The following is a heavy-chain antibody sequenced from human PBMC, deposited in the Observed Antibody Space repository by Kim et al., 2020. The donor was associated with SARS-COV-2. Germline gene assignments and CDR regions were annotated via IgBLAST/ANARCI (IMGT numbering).Heavy chain of an antibody. CDR3: ARDGYITMVRGVVYYYYGMDV. V-gene: IGHV4-39*07. CDR1: GGSISSSSYY. CDR2: IYYSGST. D-gene: IGHD3-10*01. J-gene: IGHJ6*02. Sequence: SETLSLTCTVSGGSISSSSYYWGWIRQPPGKGLEWIGSIYYSGSTYYNPSLKSRVTISVDTSKNQFSLKLSSVTAADTAVYYCARDGYITMVRGVVYYYYGMDVWGQGTTVTVSS.